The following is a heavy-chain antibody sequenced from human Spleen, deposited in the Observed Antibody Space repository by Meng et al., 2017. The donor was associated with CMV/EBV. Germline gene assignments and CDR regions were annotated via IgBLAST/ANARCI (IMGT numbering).Heavy chain of an antibody. CDR1: GFSFSNSD. CDR3: AKGGEYDDFWSGYYFFDY. D-gene: IGHD3-3*01. Sequence: GGSLRLSCAASGFSFSNSDMSWVRQAPGKGLEWVSAISAGGISTYYADSVKGRFTISRDNSKNTLYLQMNSLRAEDTAVYYCAKGGEYDDFWSGYYFFDYWGQGTLVTVSS. V-gene: IGHV3-23*01. CDR2: ISAGGIST. J-gene: IGHJ4*02.